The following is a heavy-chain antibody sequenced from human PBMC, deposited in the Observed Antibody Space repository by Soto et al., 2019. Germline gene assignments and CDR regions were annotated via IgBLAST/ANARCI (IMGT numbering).Heavy chain of an antibody. CDR1: GYAFTSYG. CDR2: ISAYSGST. CDR3: ARRAYYYDSSGQHFDP. D-gene: IGHD3-22*01. V-gene: IGHV1-18*01. J-gene: IGHJ5*02. Sequence: ASVKVSCKASGYAFTSYGISWVRQAPGQGLEWMGWISAYSGSTNYNPSLKSRVTISVDTSKNQFSLKLSSVTAADTAVYYCARRAYYYDSSGQHFDPWGQGTLVTVSS.